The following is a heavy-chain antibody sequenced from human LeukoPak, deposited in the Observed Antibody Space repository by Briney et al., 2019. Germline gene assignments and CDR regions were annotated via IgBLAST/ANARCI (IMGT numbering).Heavy chain of an antibody. CDR2: IFYSGST. J-gene: IGHJ4*02. V-gene: IGHV4-59*01. CDR1: GDSISSYY. D-gene: IGHD1-26*01. CDR3: AGRSARYFDH. Sequence: SETLSLTCTVSGDSISSYYWSWIRQRPGEGLQWIGYIFYSGSTNYNASLRSRVAISVDTSKNQFSLRLTSVTAADTAVYYCAGRSARYFDHWGQGALVTVSS.